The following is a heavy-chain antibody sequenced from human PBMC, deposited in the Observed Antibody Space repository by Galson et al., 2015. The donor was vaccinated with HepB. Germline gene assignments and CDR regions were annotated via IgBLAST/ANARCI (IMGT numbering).Heavy chain of an antibody. J-gene: IGHJ2*01. CDR1: GFTFSSYW. CDR2: INSDGNST. CDR3: ARDCSSTSCYVWYFDL. Sequence: SLRLSCAASGFTFSSYWMHWVRQAPGKGLVWVSRINSDGNSTYYADSLKGRFTISRDNAKNTLYLQMNSLRAEDTAVYYCARDCSSTSCYVWYFDLWGRGTLVTVSS. D-gene: IGHD2-2*01. V-gene: IGHV3-74*01.